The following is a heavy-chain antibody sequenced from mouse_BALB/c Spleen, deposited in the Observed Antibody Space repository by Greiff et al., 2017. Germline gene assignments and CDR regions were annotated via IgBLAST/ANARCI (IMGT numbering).Heavy chain of an antibody. D-gene: IGHD1-1*01. Sequence: EVQLQQSGPGLVKPSQSLSLTCSVTGYSITSGYYWNWIRQFPGNKLEWMGYISYDGSNNYNPSLKNRISITRDTSKNQFFLKLNSVTTEDTATYYCARDLKVAPFDYWGQGTTLTVSS. CDR3: ARDLKVAPFDY. J-gene: IGHJ2*01. CDR1: GYSITSGYY. V-gene: IGHV3-6*02. CDR2: ISYDGSN.